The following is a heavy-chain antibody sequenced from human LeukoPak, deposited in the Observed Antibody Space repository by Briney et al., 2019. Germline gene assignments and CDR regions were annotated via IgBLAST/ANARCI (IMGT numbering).Heavy chain of an antibody. J-gene: IGHJ4*02. CDR3: ARHSLNGPFVISLDY. Sequence: GGSLRLSCAASGFSFASYEMNWVRQAPGKGLEWVSHISSDGRVETYLDSVRGRSTMSRDNAKDLLFLQMNGLRAEDTAVYYCARHSLNGPFVISLDYCGQGALVTVSS. V-gene: IGHV3-48*03. CDR2: ISSDGRVE. CDR1: GFSFASYE. D-gene: IGHD2-8*01.